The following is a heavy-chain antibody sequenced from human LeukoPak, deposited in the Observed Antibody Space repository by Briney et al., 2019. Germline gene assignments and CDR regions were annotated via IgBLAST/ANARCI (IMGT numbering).Heavy chain of an antibody. CDR1: GYTFTAYY. CDR3: ARISRGRYYFDY. V-gene: IGHV1-2*02. D-gene: IGHD2-15*01. Sequence: ASVKVSCKASGYTFTAYYIHWVRQAPVQGLEWMGWINPDSGGTNYAQKFEGRVSMTRDTSISTAYLDLNSLISDDTAVFYCARISRGRYYFDYWGQGTLVTVSS. CDR2: INPDSGGT. J-gene: IGHJ4*02.